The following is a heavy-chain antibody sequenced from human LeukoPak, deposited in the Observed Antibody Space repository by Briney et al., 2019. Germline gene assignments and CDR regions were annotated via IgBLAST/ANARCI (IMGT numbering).Heavy chain of an antibody. CDR1: GYTFTGYY. CDR2: INPNSGGT. J-gene: IGHJ4*02. Sequence: GASVKVSCKASGYTFTGYYMHWVRQAPGQGLEWMGWINPNSGGTKYAQKFQGWVTMTRDTSISTAYMELSRLRSDDTAVYYCARSPSSMVLDYWGQGTLVTVSS. CDR3: ARSPSSMVLDY. D-gene: IGHD3-10*01. V-gene: IGHV1-2*04.